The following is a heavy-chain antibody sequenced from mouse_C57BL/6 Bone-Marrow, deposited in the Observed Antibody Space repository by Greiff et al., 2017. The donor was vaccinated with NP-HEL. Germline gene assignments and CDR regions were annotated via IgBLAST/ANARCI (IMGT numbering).Heavy chain of an antibody. CDR2: ISSGGSYT. Sequence: EVHLVESGGDLVKPGGSLKLSCAASGFTFSSYGMSWVRQTPDKRLEWVATISSGGSYTYYPDSVKGRFTISRDNAKNTLYLQMSSLKSEDTAMYYCARQPQKAWFAYWGQGTLVTVSA. CDR3: ARQPQKAWFAY. J-gene: IGHJ3*01. CDR1: GFTFSSYG. V-gene: IGHV5-6*01.